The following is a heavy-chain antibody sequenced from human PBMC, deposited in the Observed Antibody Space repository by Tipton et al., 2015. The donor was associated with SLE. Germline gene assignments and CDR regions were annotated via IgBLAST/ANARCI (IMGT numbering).Heavy chain of an antibody. CDR3: ARWGTTVTTGGDI. V-gene: IGHV4-34*01. CDR2: IYHSGST. CDR1: GGSFSGYY. J-gene: IGHJ3*02. Sequence: TLSLTCAVYGGSFSGYYWSWIRQPPGKGLEWIGSIYHSGSTYYNPSLKSRVTISVDTSKNQFSLKLSSVTAADTAVYYCARWGTTVTTGGDIGGQGTMVTVSS. D-gene: IGHD4-17*01.